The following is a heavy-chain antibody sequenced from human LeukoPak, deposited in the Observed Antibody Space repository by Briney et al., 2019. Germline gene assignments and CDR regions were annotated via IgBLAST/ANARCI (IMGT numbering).Heavy chain of an antibody. CDR1: GFTFSSYG. CDR3: ARDRDSMTTVTKLDY. CDR2: ISSSSSTI. V-gene: IGHV3-48*01. D-gene: IGHD4-17*01. J-gene: IGHJ4*02. Sequence: GGSLRLSCAASGFTFSSYGMHWVRQAPGKGLEWVSYISSSSSTIYYADSVKGRFTISRDNAKNSLYLQMNSLRAEDTAVYYCARDRDSMTTVTKLDYWGQGTLVTVSS.